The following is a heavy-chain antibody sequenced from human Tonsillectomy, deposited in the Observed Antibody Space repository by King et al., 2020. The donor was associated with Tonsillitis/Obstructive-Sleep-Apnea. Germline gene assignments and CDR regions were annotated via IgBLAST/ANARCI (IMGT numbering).Heavy chain of an antibody. CDR2: IWYDGSNK. Sequence: VQLVESGGGVVQPGRSLRLSCAASGFTFSSYGMHWVRQAPGKGLEWVAVIWYDGSNKYYADSVQGRFTISRDNSKNTLYLQMSSLRGEATAVYHCARGYSHSSGAFDMWGQGTMVTVSS. J-gene: IGHJ3*02. D-gene: IGHD2-2*02. CDR1: GFTFSSYG. V-gene: IGHV3-33*01. CDR3: ARGYSHSSGAFDM.